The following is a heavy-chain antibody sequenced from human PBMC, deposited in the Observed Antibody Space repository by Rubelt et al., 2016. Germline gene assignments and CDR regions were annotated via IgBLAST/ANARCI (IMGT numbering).Heavy chain of an antibody. D-gene: IGHD3-3*01. CDR3: ARANRFLEWLCYFDY. J-gene: IGHJ4*02. CDR2: ISSSSSTI. Sequence: VCQAPGKGLEWVSYISSSSSTIYYADSVKGRFTISRDNAKNSLYLQMNSLRDEDTAVYYCARANRFLEWLCYFDYWGQGTLVTVSS. V-gene: IGHV3-48*02.